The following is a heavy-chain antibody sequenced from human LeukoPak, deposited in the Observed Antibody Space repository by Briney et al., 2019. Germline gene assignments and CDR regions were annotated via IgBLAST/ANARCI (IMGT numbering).Heavy chain of an antibody. V-gene: IGHV1-18*04. Sequence: GASVKVSCKASGYTFTGYYMHWVRQAPGQGLEWMGWISAYNGNTFYAQNLQGRVTMTTDTSTSTAYMELRSLTSDDTAVYYCARVLEITNYYYYMDVWGKGTTVTVSS. J-gene: IGHJ6*03. CDR3: ARVLEITNYYYYMDV. CDR1: GYTFTGYY. D-gene: IGHD1-1*01. CDR2: ISAYNGNT.